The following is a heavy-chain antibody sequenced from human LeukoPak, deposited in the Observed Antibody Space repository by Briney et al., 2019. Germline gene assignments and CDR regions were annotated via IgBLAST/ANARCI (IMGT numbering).Heavy chain of an antibody. J-gene: IGHJ4*02. V-gene: IGHV4-34*01. D-gene: IGHD1-26*01. CDR2: INHSGTT. CDR1: GGPFNGYY. CDR3: ARGGSYPTSNDY. Sequence: SETLSLTCTIYGGPFNGYYWSWIRQPPGKGLEWIGEINHSGTTNYNPSLESRVTMSVDTSKNQFSLKLSSMTAADTAVYYCARGGSYPTSNDYWGQGTLVTVSS.